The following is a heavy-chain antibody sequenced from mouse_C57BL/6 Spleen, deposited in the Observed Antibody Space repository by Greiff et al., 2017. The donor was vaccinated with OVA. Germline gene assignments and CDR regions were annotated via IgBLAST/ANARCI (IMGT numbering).Heavy chain of an antibody. CDR2: IWSDGST. CDR1: GFSLTSYG. V-gene: IGHV2-6*03. Sequence: QVQLKESGPGLVAPSQSLSITCTVSGFSLTSYGVHWVRQPPGKGLEWLVVIWSDGSTTYNSALNSSLSISKDNSKSQVFLKMNSLQTDDTAVYYCARLGGYYGAMDYWGQGTSVTVSS. D-gene: IGHD2-3*01. J-gene: IGHJ4*01. CDR3: ARLGGYYGAMDY.